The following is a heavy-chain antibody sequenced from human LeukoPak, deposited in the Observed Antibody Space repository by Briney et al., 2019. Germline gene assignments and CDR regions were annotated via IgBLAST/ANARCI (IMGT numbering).Heavy chain of an antibody. J-gene: IGHJ3*02. CDR3: ARLDYGDYEAFDI. Sequence: KTSQTLSLTCTVSGVSISSGDHNWSWIRQHPGKGLEWIGYISYTGSPDYNPSLRSRLTISLDTSQNQFSLRLSSVTAADTAVYYCARLDYGDYEAFDIWDQGTMVTVSS. CDR1: GVSISSGDHN. CDR2: ISYTGSP. D-gene: IGHD4-17*01. V-gene: IGHV4-31*03.